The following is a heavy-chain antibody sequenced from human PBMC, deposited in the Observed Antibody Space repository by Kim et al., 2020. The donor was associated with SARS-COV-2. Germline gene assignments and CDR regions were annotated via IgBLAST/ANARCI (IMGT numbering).Heavy chain of an antibody. CDR3: ARAALPLYSSGWYYFDY. J-gene: IGHJ4*02. V-gene: IGHV3-11*06. Sequence: KGRFTISRDNAKNSLYLQMNSLRAEDTAVYYCARAALPLYSSGWYYFDYWGQGTLVTVSS. D-gene: IGHD6-19*01.